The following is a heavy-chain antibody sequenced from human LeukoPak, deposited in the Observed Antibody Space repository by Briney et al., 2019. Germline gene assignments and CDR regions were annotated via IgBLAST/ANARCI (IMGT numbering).Heavy chain of an antibody. Sequence: PSETLSLTCNVSGGSISGYYWTWIRQPPGKGLEWIGYIFYSGSTDYNPSLKSRVTISLDTSKNQFSLKLTSVTAADTAVYFRARGTYYSDSSGYSYYSHYYMDVWGKGTTVTISS. J-gene: IGHJ6*03. CDR1: GGSISGYY. D-gene: IGHD3-22*01. CDR3: ARGTYYSDSSGYSYYSHYYMDV. CDR2: IFYSGST. V-gene: IGHV4-59*01.